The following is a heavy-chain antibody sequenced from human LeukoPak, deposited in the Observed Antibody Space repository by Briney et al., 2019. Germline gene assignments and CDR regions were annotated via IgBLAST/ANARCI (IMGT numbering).Heavy chain of an antibody. J-gene: IGHJ4*02. CDR3: ARDPGVVAFHYFDY. CDR2: IGGLGGST. Sequence: GGSLRLSCAASGFTFSSHAMGWVRHAPGKGLEWVSGIGGLGGSTYYAGSVKGRFTISRDNSQNTLYLHMNSLRADDTAVYYCARDPGVVAFHYFDYWGQGSLVTASS. D-gene: IGHD3-3*01. CDR1: GFTFSSHA. V-gene: IGHV3-23*01.